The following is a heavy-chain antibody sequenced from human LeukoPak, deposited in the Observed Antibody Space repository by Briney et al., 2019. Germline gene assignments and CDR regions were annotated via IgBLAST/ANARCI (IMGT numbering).Heavy chain of an antibody. CDR2: ISYDGSNE. J-gene: IGHJ6*03. Sequence: GGSLRLSCAASGFTFSSFSMNWVRQAPGKGLEWVAIISYDGSNEYYADSVKGRFTISRDNSKNTLYLQMNSLRAEDTAVYYCARDPSFRSTSLLYYMDVWGKGTTVTVSS. D-gene: IGHD2-2*01. CDR3: ARDPSFRSTSLLYYMDV. CDR1: GFTFSSFS. V-gene: IGHV3-30*03.